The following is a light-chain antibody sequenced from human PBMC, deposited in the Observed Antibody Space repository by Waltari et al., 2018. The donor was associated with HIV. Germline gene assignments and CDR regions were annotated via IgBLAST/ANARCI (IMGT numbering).Light chain of an antibody. CDR2: ANN. Sequence: NFILTQPHSVSESPGKTVTISCTRSSGNIASSYVQWHQQRPGSSPTTVIYANNQRPSGVPDRFSGSIDSSSNSASLTISGLRTEDEADYYCQSHDNKIFYVFGGGTYVTVL. V-gene: IGLV6-57*01. J-gene: IGLJ1*01. CDR3: QSHDNKIFYV. CDR1: SGNIASSY.